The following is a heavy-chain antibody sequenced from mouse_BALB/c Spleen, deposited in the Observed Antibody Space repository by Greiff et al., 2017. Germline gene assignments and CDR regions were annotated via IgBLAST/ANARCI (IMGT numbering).Heavy chain of an antibody. CDR1: GFTFSSFG. Sequence: EVQLVESGGGLVQPGGSRKLSCAASGFTFSSFGMHWVRQAPEKGLEWVAYISSGSSTIYYADTVKGRFTISRDNPKNTLFLQMTSLRSEDTAMYYCAREGFKGYAMDYWGQGTSVTVSS. CDR2: ISSGSSTI. J-gene: IGHJ4*01. CDR3: AREGFKGYAMDY. V-gene: IGHV5-17*02.